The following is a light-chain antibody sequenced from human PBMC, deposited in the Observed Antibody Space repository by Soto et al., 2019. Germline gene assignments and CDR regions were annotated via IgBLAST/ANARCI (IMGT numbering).Light chain of an antibody. CDR2: DAS. J-gene: IGKJ5*01. CDR3: QQRSNWPPSIT. CDR1: QSVSSY. V-gene: IGKV3-11*01. Sequence: EIVLTQSVATLSLYPGERATLSCRASQSVSSYLAWYQQKPGQAPRLLIYDASNRATGIPARFSGSGSGTDFTLTISSLEPEDFAVYYCQQRSNWPPSITCGQGTRLEIK.